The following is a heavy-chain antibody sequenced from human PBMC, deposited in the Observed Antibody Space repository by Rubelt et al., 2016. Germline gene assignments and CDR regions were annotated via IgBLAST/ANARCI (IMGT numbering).Heavy chain of an antibody. CDR3: ARDMPVGAFDI. Sequence: QVQLVQSGAEVKKPGASVKVSCKVSGYTLTELSMHRVRQAPGKGLEWMGIINPSGGSTSYAQKIQGRVTMTRDTSTSTVYMELSSLRSEDTAVYYCARDMPVGAFDIWGQGTMVTVSS. CDR1: GYTLTELS. D-gene: IGHD2-2*01. J-gene: IGHJ3*02. CDR2: INPSGGST. V-gene: IGHV1-46*01.